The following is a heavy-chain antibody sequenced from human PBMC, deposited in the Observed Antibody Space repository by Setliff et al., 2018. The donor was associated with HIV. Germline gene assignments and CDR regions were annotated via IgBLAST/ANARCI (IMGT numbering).Heavy chain of an antibody. J-gene: IGHJ5*02. CDR2: VDYSGTP. CDR3: ARHRYSSSINWFDP. V-gene: IGHV4-34*01. Sequence: SETLSLTCGVYGGSLSGYHWSWIRLPPGKGLEWIGSVDYSGTPNYSPSLKSRVTISLDTSKNEISLKVTSVTATDTAVYYCARHRYSSSINWFDPWGQGTLVTVSS. CDR1: GGSLSGYH. D-gene: IGHD6-13*01.